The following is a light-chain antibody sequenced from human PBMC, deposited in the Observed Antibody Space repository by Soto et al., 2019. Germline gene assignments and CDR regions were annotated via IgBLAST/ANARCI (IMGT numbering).Light chain of an antibody. CDR2: GAS. CDR1: QSVSSSS. J-gene: IGKJ1*01. Sequence: EIVLTQSPGTLSLSPGERATLSCRASQSVSSSSLAWYQQKPGQAPRLLIYGASSRATGIPDRFSGSGSGTDFTFTTSTLEPEDLAVYYCQQYGSSPWTFGQGTKVETK. V-gene: IGKV3-20*01. CDR3: QQYGSSPWT.